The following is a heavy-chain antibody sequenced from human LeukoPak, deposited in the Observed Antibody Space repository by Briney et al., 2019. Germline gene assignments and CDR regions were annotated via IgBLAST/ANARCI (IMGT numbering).Heavy chain of an antibody. CDR1: GYTFTSYG. D-gene: IGHD2-15*01. CDR2: ISAYNGNT. V-gene: IGHV1-18*01. Sequence: ASVKVSCKASGYTFTSYGISWVRQAPGQGLEWMGWISAYNGNTNYAQKLQGRVTMTTDTSTSTAYMELRSLRSDDTAVYYCARLTFPGKVVVAASFDYWGQGTLVTVSS. J-gene: IGHJ4*02. CDR3: ARLTFPGKVVVAASFDY.